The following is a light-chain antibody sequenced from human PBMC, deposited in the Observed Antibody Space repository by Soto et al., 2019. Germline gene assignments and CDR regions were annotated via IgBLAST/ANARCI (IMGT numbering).Light chain of an antibody. CDR2: DVS. Sequence: QSPPTQPRSVSASPGQSVSISCTGTISDVLGYNYVSWYQQHPGKAPKLMIYDVSKWPSGVPDRFSGSKSGNTASLTISGLQAEDEADYYCCSYAGSYTLYVFGTGTKVTVL. CDR1: ISDVLGYNY. V-gene: IGLV2-11*01. CDR3: CSYAGSYTLYV. J-gene: IGLJ1*01.